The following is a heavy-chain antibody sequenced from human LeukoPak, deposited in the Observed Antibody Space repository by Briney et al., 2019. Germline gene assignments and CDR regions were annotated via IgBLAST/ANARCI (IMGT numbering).Heavy chain of an antibody. CDR2: INSNSGGT. V-gene: IGHV1-2*02. Sequence: ASVKVSCKASGYTFTGYYMHWVRQAPGQGLEWMGWINSNSGGTNYAQKFQGRVTMTRDTSISTAYMELGRLRSDDTAVYYCAREVEGDWFDPWGQGTLVTVSS. D-gene: IGHD1-1*01. CDR1: GYTFTGYY. J-gene: IGHJ5*02. CDR3: AREVEGDWFDP.